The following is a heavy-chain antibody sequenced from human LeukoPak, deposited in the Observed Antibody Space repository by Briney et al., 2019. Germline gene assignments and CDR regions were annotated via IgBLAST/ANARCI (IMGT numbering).Heavy chain of an antibody. CDR3: ARDLGYGSGSYYFDY. V-gene: IGHV1-2*06. D-gene: IGHD3-10*01. J-gene: IGHJ4*02. Sequence: GASVKVSCKASGYTFTGYYMHWVRQAPGQGLQWMGRINPNSGGTNYAQKFQGRVTMTRDTSISTAYMELSRLRSDASAVYYCARDLGYGSGSYYFDYWGQGTLVTVSS. CDR2: INPNSGGT. CDR1: GYTFTGYY.